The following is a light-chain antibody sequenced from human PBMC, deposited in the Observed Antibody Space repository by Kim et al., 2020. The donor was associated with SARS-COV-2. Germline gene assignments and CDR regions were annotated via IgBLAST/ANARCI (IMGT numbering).Light chain of an antibody. J-gene: IGKJ4*01. CDR2: GAS. CDR1: QSGSSNY. CDR3: QHYGTSPLT. Sequence: PGESATVSCRASQSGSSNYLAWYQQKPGQAPRLLIYGASSRATGIPDRFSGSGSETDFILTISRLDPEDFAVYYCQHYGTSPLTFGGGTKVDIK. V-gene: IGKV3-20*01.